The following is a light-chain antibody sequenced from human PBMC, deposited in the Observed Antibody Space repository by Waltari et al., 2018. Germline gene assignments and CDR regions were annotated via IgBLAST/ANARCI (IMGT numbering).Light chain of an antibody. Sequence: EIVFTQSPVTLPLSPGERATLSCRASQSVRSDFLAWYQQKPGQAPRLLIYGVSTRATGVPARFSGSGSGTEFTLIISSLQSEDFAVYFCQQYSNWPLTFGGGTKVQIK. J-gene: IGKJ4*01. CDR3: QQYSNWPLT. CDR2: GVS. V-gene: IGKV3-15*01. CDR1: QSVRSD.